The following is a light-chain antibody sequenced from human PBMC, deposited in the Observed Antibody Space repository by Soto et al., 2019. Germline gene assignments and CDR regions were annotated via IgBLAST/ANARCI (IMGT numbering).Light chain of an antibody. Sequence: EFVLTQSPGTLSLSPGERATLSCRASQTVRNNYLAWYQQKPGQAPRLLIYGASSRATGIPDRFSGSGSGTDFTLTISRLEPEDFAVYYCQQYGGSPLTFGGGTKVDIK. V-gene: IGKV3-20*01. CDR1: QTVRNNY. CDR2: GAS. CDR3: QQYGGSPLT. J-gene: IGKJ4*01.